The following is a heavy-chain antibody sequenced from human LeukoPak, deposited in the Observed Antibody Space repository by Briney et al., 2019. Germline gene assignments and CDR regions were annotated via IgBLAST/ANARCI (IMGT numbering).Heavy chain of an antibody. CDR2: INPSGGST. V-gene: IGHV1-46*01. CDR3: ARALRGEGAFDI. CDR1: GYTFTSYY. Sequence: ASVKVSCKASGYTFTSYYMHWVRQAPGQGLEWMGIINPSGGSTSYAQKFQGRVTMTRDTSTSTVYMELSSLRSEDTAVHYCARALRGEGAFDIWGQGTMVTVSS. D-gene: IGHD2-21*01. J-gene: IGHJ3*02.